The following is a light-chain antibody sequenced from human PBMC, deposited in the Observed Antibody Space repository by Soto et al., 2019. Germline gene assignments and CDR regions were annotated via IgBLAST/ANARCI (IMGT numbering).Light chain of an antibody. J-gene: IGLJ2*01. CDR2: GNS. CDR1: SSNIGAGYD. Sequence: QSVLTQPPSASGAPGQRVTISCTGSSSNIGAGYDVHWYQQLPGTAPKLLIYGNSNRPSGVPDRFSGSKSGTSASLAITGLQAEDEADYYCQSYDRSLSGYVVFGGGTKLTVL. CDR3: QSYDRSLSGYVV. V-gene: IGLV1-40*01.